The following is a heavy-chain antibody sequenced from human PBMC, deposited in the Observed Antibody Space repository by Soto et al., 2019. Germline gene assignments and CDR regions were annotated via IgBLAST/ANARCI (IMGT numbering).Heavy chain of an antibody. Sequence: QITLKESGPTLVKPTQTLTLTCTFSGFSLSTSGVGVGWIRQPPGKALEWLALIYWNDDKRYSPSLKSRLTITKDTSKNQVVLTMTNMDPVDTDTYYCAHSGIYSSSWYPYSFDYWGQGTLVTVSS. CDR3: AHSGIYSSSWYPYSFDY. CDR1: GFSLSTSGVG. J-gene: IGHJ4*02. D-gene: IGHD6-13*01. V-gene: IGHV2-5*01. CDR2: IYWNDDK.